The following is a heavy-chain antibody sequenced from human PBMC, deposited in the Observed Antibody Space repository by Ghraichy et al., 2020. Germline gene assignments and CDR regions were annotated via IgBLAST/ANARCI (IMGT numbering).Heavy chain of an antibody. D-gene: IGHD7-27*01. CDR2: INGAATTT. Sequence: LTYAASGFTFSSHWMHWVRQAPGKGLVALSHINGAATTTTYAESVKSWFTISRDNAKNTLYLQMNSLRAEDTAIYYCARDNWGSIDYWGQGTLVTVSS. V-gene: IGHV3-74*03. CDR1: GFTFSSHW. J-gene: IGHJ4*02. CDR3: ARDNWGSIDY.